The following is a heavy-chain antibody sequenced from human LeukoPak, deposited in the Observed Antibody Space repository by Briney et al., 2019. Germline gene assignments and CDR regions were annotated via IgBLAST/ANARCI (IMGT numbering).Heavy chain of an antibody. CDR2: MSGSGGSI. CDR1: GFTFSSYA. V-gene: IGHV3-23*01. J-gene: IGHJ3*02. D-gene: IGHD3-16*01. Sequence: GGSLRLSCAASGFTFSSYAMSWVRQAPGKGLEWVSTMSGSGGSIYYTDSAKGRFTISRDNSKSTLYLQMNTLRAEDTAVYYCAKDPVNWGQDSGTFDIWGQGTMVTVSS. CDR3: AKDPVNWGQDSGTFDI.